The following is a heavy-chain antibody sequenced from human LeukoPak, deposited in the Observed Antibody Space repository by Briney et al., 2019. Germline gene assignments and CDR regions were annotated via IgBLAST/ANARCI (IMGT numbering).Heavy chain of an antibody. CDR2: VSWNSGTI. V-gene: IGHV3-9*01. D-gene: IGHD2-15*01. CDR1: GFTFDDYV. Sequence: GGSLRLSCAASGFTFDDYVMNWVRQAPGKGLEWVSGVSWNSGTIGYADSVKGRFTISRDNAKNSLYLQMNSLRAEDTALYYCVKGAAYHLGDAFDIWGQGTMVTVSS. CDR3: VKGAAYHLGDAFDI. J-gene: IGHJ3*02.